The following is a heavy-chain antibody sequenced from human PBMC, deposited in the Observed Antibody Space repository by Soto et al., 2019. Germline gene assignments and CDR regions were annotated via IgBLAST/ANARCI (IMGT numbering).Heavy chain of an antibody. D-gene: IGHD2-2*01. V-gene: IGHV1-69*01. J-gene: IGHJ5*02. Sequence: RXSVKGACTASGGPLISYAIIWVRQAPGQGLEWMGGIIPIFGTANYAQKFQGRVTITADESTSTAYMELSSLRSEDTAVYYCARDGVGCSSTSCYRWFDPWGQGTLVTVSS. CDR1: GGPLISYA. CDR3: ARDGVGCSSTSCYRWFDP. CDR2: IIPIFGTA.